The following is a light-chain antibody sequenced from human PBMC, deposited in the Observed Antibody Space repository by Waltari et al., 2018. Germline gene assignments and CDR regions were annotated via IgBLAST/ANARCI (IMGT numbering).Light chain of an antibody. CDR2: GAS. J-gene: IGKJ1*01. V-gene: IGKV1-39*01. Sequence: DIQMTQSPSSLSASVGDRVTITCRASQSIDNYLNWYQQERGKAPKLLIYGASSLQSGVPSRFSGSGSGTDCTLTISSLQPGDFATHYCQQSYSTVRTFGQGTKVDI. CDR1: QSIDNY. CDR3: QQSYSTVRT.